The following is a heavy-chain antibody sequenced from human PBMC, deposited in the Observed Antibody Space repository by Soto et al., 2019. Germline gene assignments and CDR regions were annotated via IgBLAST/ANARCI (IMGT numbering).Heavy chain of an antibody. J-gene: IGHJ6*02. CDR2: IYYSGST. CDR1: GGSISSYY. D-gene: IGHD3-16*02. Sequence: SETLSLTCTVSGGSISSYYWSWIRQPPGKGLEWIGYIYYSGSTNYNPSLKSRVTISVDTSKNQFSLKLSSVTAADTAVYYCARRINWELRLGELSFYYYYYGMDVWGQGTTVTVSS. CDR3: ARRINWELRLGELSFYYYYYGMDV. V-gene: IGHV4-59*08.